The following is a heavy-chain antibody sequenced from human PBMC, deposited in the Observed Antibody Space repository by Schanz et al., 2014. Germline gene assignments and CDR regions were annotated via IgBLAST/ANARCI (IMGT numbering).Heavy chain of an antibody. CDR2: ISAYNGNT. J-gene: IGHJ3*02. V-gene: IGHV1-18*01. CDR1: GYTFTSYG. CDR3: TRGGYSYALSAFDI. Sequence: QVQLVKSGAEVKKPGASVKVSCKASGYTFTSYGINWVRQAPGQGLEWMGWISAYNGNTNYAQKLQGRVTMTTDTSTGTAYMELRSLRSDDTALYYCTRGGYSYALSAFDIWGQGTMVTVSS. D-gene: IGHD5-18*01.